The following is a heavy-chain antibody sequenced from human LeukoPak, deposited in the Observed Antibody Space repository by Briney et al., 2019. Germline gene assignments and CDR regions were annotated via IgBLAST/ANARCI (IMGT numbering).Heavy chain of an antibody. CDR1: GFTFSNYA. V-gene: IGHV3-23*01. Sequence: GSLNLSCPASGFTFSNYAVSWFRQAPGKGLEWVSAIGGSGGSTYYANSVKGRFSTSRDNSRNSLYLQMNSLRAEDTAVYYCAKDQWLTTSTNEHEVYWGQGTLVTVSS. J-gene: IGHJ4*02. CDR3: AKDQWLTTSTNEHEVY. CDR2: IGGSGGST. D-gene: IGHD6-19*01.